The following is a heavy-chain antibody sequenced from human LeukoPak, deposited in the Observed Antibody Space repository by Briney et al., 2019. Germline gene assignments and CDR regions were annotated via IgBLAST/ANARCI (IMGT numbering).Heavy chain of an antibody. CDR3: ARAFVELLWLGDPIGDY. CDR2: VNPSGGST. V-gene: IGHV1-46*01. Sequence: ASVNVSCKASGYTFTSYFIHWVRQAPGRGLEWMGVVNPSGGSTSYAQKFQGRVTLTRDTSTSTVYMELSSLRSDDTAVYYCARAFVELLWLGDPIGDYWGQGTLVTVSS. CDR1: GYTFTSYF. D-gene: IGHD3-10*01. J-gene: IGHJ4*02.